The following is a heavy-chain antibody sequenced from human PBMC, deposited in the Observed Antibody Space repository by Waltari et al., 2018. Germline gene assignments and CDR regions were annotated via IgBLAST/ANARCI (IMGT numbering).Heavy chain of an antibody. V-gene: IGHV3-30*02. J-gene: IGHJ3*02. CDR1: GFVFGDYG. CDR2: IRYDGSDK. D-gene: IGHD1-1*01. CDR3: AKQYNYALDI. Sequence: QVQVVESGGGVVQPGGSLRLSCAASGFVFGDYGMHWVRQAPGKGLEWVAFIRYDGSDKSYADSVKGRFIISRDNSKNSLSLQMNGLRVDDTAVYYCAKQYNYALDIWGQGTMVTVSS.